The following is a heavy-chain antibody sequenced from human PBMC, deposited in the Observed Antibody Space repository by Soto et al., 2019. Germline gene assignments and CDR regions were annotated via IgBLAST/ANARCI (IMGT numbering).Heavy chain of an antibody. CDR2: IWYDGSNG. CDR3: ARVPYYDIWCRYSALYQ. Sequence: SGAAFGFTFGTAGMPWVLRSPGKGLEWVAVIWYDGSNGYYAYSVKGRFTISRDKSKITLYLQMNRLRAEDTAVYYFARVPYYDIWCRYSALYQWG. CDR1: GFTFGTAG. J-gene: IGHJ6*03. V-gene: IGHV3-33*01. D-gene: IGHD3-3*01.